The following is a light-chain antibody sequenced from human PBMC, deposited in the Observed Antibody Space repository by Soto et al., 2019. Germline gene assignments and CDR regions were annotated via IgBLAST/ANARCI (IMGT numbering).Light chain of an antibody. CDR3: QQRSNWPPYT. Sequence: EIVLTQSPGTLSLSPGERATLSCRASQSVSSSFLAWYQQKPGQAPRLLIYGASSRATGIPVRFSGSGSGTDFTLTISRLEPEDFAVYYCQQRSNWPPYTFGQGTKLEIK. CDR2: GAS. J-gene: IGKJ2*01. CDR1: QSVSSSF. V-gene: IGKV3D-20*02.